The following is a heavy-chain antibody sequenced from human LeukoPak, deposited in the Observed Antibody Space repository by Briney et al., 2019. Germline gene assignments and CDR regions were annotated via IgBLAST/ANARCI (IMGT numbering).Heavy chain of an antibody. D-gene: IGHD5-12*01. CDR2: ISGSGGST. CDR1: GFTFSSYA. V-gene: IGHV3-23*01. Sequence: PGGSLRLSCAASGFTFSSYAMSWVRQAPGKGLEWVSGISGSGGSTYSADSVKGRFTISRDNSKNTLYLQMNSLRAEDTAVYYCAKGVGYGGYPYYYYYGMDVWGQGTTVTVSS. CDR3: AKGVGYGGYPYYYYYGMDV. J-gene: IGHJ6*02.